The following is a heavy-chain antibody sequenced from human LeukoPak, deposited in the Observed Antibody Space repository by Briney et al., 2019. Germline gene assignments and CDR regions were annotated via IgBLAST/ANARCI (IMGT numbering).Heavy chain of an antibody. CDR1: GFTFSSYA. V-gene: IGHV3-30-3*01. D-gene: IGHD5-12*01. J-gene: IGHJ4*02. CDR2: ISYDGSNK. CDR3: ARERGGYRDY. Sequence: GGSLRLSCAASGFTFSSYAMHWVRQAPGKGLEWVAVISYDGSNKYYADSVKGRFTISRDNSKNTLYLQMNSLRAEDTAVYYCARERGGYRDYWGQGTLVTVSS.